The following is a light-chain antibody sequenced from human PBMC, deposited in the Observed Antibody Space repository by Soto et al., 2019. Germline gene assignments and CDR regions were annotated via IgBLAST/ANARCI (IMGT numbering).Light chain of an antibody. J-gene: IGKJ1*01. V-gene: IGKV1-12*02. CDR3: QQANGDPWT. CDR2: GAS. Sequence: DIQMTQSPSSVSASVGDRVTISCRASHDVRSWLAWYQQKPGKAPNLLIYGASTLQIGVQSRFSGSGPGTDCTLTISSLQPEDFATYYCQQANGDPWTFGQGTKVEIK. CDR1: HDVRSW.